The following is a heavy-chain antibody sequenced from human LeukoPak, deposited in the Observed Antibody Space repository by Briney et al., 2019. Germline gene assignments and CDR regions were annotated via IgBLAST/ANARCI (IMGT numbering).Heavy chain of an antibody. D-gene: IGHD1-26*01. Sequence: GESPKTSCQASGSTFIPSWSGCVRQMSGKDGEWMGFIYPADSNTNYSPSFQGQVTISADKAISTACLQWSSLKASDTAIYYCGSLGHQYDGFDVWGQGTMVTVSS. CDR2: IYPADSNT. CDR3: GSLGHQYDGFDV. J-gene: IGHJ3*01. V-gene: IGHV5-51*01. CDR1: GSTFIPSW.